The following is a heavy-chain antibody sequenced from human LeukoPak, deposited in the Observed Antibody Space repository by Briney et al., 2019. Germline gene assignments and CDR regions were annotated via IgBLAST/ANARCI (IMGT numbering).Heavy chain of an antibody. Sequence: SVKVSCKASGGTFSSYAISWVRQAPGQGLEWMGGIIPIFGTANYAQKFQRRVTITTDESTSTAYMELSSLRSEDTAVYYCAREAHTVRNYYDSSGYYPLRYWGQGTLVTVSS. CDR3: AREAHTVRNYYDSSGYYPLRY. J-gene: IGHJ4*02. CDR1: GGTFSSYA. CDR2: IIPIFGTA. D-gene: IGHD3-22*01. V-gene: IGHV1-69*05.